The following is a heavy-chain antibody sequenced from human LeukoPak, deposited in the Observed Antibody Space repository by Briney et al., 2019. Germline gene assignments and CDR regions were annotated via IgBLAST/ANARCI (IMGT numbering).Heavy chain of an antibody. J-gene: IGHJ5*02. D-gene: IGHD3-10*01. V-gene: IGHV3-9*01. CDR1: GFTFDDYA. CDR3: AKDSRRYGSGVGGHNWFDP. CDR2: ISWNSGSI. Sequence: PGGSLGLSCAASGFTFDDYAMHWVRQAPGKGLEWVSGISWNSGSIGYADSVKGRFTISRDNAKNSLYLQMNSLRAEDTALYYCAKDSRRYGSGVGGHNWFDPWGQGTLVTVSS.